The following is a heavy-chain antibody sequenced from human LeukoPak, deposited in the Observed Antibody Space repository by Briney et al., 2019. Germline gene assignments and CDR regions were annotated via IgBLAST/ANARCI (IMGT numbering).Heavy chain of an antibody. CDR3: VRDRGYSTFDY. CDR2: MKEEGGEI. D-gene: IGHD4-23*01. V-gene: IGHV3-7*01. CDR1: GFPFSNYW. Sequence: GASLRLSCAGSGFPFSNYWMAWVRQAPGKGLEWVANMKEEGGEINYVDSVKGRFTISRDNAKNSLDLQMNSLRVDDTAVYYCVRDRGYSTFDYWGRGTLVIVSS. J-gene: IGHJ4*02.